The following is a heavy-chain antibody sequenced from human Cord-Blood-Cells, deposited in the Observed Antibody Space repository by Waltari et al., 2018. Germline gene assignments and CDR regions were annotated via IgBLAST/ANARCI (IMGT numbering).Heavy chain of an antibody. Sequence: QVQLQQWGAGLLKPSETLSLTCAVYGGSFSGYYWSWTRQPPGKGLEWIGEINHSGSTNYNPSLKSRVTISVDTSKNQFSLKLSSVTAADTAVYYCARGEGYCSSTSCYYFDYWGQGTLVTVSS. CDR2: INHSGST. V-gene: IGHV4-34*01. D-gene: IGHD2-2*01. CDR1: GGSFSGYY. CDR3: ARGEGYCSSTSCYYFDY. J-gene: IGHJ4*02.